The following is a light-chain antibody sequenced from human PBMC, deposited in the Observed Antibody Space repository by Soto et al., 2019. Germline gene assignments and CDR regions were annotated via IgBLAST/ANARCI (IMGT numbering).Light chain of an antibody. CDR2: AAS. Sequence: DIQMTQSPSSVSASVGDRVTITCRASQDISSWLAWYQQNPGKAPNLLIYAASSLQSGVPPRFSGSGSGTDFTLTISSLQPEDFATYYCQQANSFPYTFGQGTKLAIK. V-gene: IGKV1D-12*01. J-gene: IGKJ2*01. CDR3: QQANSFPYT. CDR1: QDISSW.